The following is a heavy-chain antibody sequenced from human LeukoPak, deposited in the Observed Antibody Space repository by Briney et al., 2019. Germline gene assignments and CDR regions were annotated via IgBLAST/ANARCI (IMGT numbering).Heavy chain of an antibody. CDR1: GFTFSSYG. V-gene: IGHV3-74*01. Sequence: GGSLRLSCAASGFTFSSYGMHWVRQGPGKGLVWVSRINSDGSSTSYADSVKGRFTISRDNAKNTLYLQMNSLRVEDTAVYYCYWEGSWGQGTLVTVSS. J-gene: IGHJ4*02. CDR3: YWEGS. D-gene: IGHD1-26*01. CDR2: INSDGSST.